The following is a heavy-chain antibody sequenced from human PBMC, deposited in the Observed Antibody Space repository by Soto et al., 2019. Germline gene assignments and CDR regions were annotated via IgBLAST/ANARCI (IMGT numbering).Heavy chain of an antibody. Sequence: QAPLVQSGAEVKKPGASVKVSCRASGYTFSSYGYAWVRQAPGQGLEWMGWISAYNGDTNYAQKFLDRVTLTTDTSTTTVYMELRKLESDDTAIYYCARSGAYCTSITCLFDAFWGLGTLVTVSS. D-gene: IGHD1-26*01. J-gene: IGHJ4*02. CDR3: ARSGAYCTSITCLFDAF. CDR1: GYTFSSYG. CDR2: ISAYNGDT. V-gene: IGHV1-18*01.